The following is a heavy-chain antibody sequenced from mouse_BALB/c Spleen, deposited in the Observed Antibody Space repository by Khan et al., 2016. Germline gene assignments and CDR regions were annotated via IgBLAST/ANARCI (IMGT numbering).Heavy chain of an antibody. Sequence: EVKLLESGGGLVQPGGSLKLSCVASGFDFSRYWMSWVRQAPGKGLEWIGEINPDSSTINYTPSLKDKFIISRDNAKNTLYLQMSKVRSEDTALYYCARHHYYGRFAYWGQGTLVTVSA. CDR3: ARHHYYGRFAY. CDR1: GFDFSRYW. CDR2: INPDSSTI. V-gene: IGHV4-1*02. J-gene: IGHJ3*01. D-gene: IGHD1-2*01.